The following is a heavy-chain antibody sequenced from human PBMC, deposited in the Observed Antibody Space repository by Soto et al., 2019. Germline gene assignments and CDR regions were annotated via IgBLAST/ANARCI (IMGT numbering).Heavy chain of an antibody. V-gene: IGHV1-69*13. CDR3: AGNDYGDYDGKFDY. CDR2: IIPIFGTA. D-gene: IGHD4-17*01. CDR1: GGTFSSYA. J-gene: IGHJ4*02. Sequence: SVKVSCKASGGTFSSYAISLVRQAPGQGLEWMGGIIPIFGTANYAQKFQGRVTITADESTSTAYMELSSLRSEDTAVYYCAGNDYGDYDGKFDYWGQGTLVTVSS.